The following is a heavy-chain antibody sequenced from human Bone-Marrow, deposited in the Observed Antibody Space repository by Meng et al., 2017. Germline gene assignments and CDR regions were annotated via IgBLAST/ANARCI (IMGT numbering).Heavy chain of an antibody. Sequence: GESLKISCAASGFTFSDYYMSWIRQAPGKGLEWVSYISSSGNTIYYADSVKGRFTISRDNAKNSLCLQMNSLRAEDTAVYYCARDGGRSSWYPLYYYIGMDVWGQGTTVTVSS. CDR2: ISSSGNTI. V-gene: IGHV3-11*01. CDR3: ARDGGRSSWYPLYYYIGMDV. J-gene: IGHJ6*02. D-gene: IGHD6-13*01. CDR1: GFTFSDYY.